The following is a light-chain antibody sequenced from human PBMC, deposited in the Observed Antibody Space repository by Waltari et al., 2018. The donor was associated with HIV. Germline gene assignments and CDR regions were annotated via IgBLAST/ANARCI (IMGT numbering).Light chain of an antibody. CDR2: NGN. J-gene: IGKJ1*01. V-gene: IGKV1-39*01. CDR3: QQSYSTLWT. Sequence: DIQMNQSPSSLSASVGDRVPISCRASQSISTYLNWYQQKPGRAPKLLIYNGNILQGGVPSRFSGSGSGTDFTLSISSLQPEDFGTYYCQQSYSTLWTFGPGTKV. CDR1: QSISTY.